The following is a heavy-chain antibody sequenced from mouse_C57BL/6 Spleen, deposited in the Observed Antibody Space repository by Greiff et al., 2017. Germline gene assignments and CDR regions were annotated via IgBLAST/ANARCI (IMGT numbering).Heavy chain of an antibody. CDR1: GYTFTNYW. CDR3: ARGGGDGYPDWYFDV. V-gene: IGHV1-63*01. D-gene: IGHD2-3*01. Sequence: QVQLQQSGAELVRPGTSVKMSCKASGYTFTNYWIGWAKQRPGHGLEWIGDIYPGGGYTNYNEKFKGKATLTADKSSSTAYMQFSSLTSEDSAISYCARGGGDGYPDWYFDVWGTGTTVTVSS. CDR2: IYPGGGYT. J-gene: IGHJ1*03.